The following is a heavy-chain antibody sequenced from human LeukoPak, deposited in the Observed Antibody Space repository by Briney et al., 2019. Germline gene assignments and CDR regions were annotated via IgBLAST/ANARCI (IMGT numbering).Heavy chain of an antibody. D-gene: IGHD2-15*01. CDR3: ARAVVVRNRRYYYYYYMDV. J-gene: IGHJ6*03. Sequence: PSETLSLTCTVSGGSISSYYWSWIRQPAGKGLEWIGRIYTSGSTNYNPSLKSRVTISVDTSKNQFSLKLSSVTAADTAVYYCARAVVVRNRRYYYYYYMDVWGKGTTVIVSS. V-gene: IGHV4-4*07. CDR2: IYTSGST. CDR1: GGSISSYY.